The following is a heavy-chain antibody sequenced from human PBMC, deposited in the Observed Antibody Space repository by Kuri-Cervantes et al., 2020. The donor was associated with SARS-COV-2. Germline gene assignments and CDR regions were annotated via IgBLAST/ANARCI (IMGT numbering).Heavy chain of an antibody. V-gene: IGHV3-7*01. D-gene: IGHD3-16*01. J-gene: IGHJ3*02. CDR2: IKQDGSEK. CDR3: ARLVGLGFSKVLGGVPDAFDI. CDR1: GFTFSSYW. Sequence: GESLKISCAASGFTFSSYWMSWVRQAPGKGLEWVANIKQDGSEKYYVDSVKGRFTISRDNAKNSLYLQMNSLRAEDTAVYYCARLVGLGFSKVLGGVPDAFDIWGQGTMVTVSS.